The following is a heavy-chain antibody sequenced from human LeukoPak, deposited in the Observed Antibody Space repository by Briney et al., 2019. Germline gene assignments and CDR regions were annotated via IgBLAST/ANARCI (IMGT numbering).Heavy chain of an antibody. Sequence: GGSLRLSCAASGLTFSSYAMSWVRQAPGKGLEWVSVISGSGTSTYYADSVQGRFTISRENSKNTLYLQMNRLRAEDTAVYYCARDSRQWLGVASLGMDVWGPGTTVTVSS. CDR2: ISGSGTST. CDR1: GLTFSSYA. D-gene: IGHD6-19*01. CDR3: ARDSRQWLGVASLGMDV. J-gene: IGHJ6*02. V-gene: IGHV3-23*01.